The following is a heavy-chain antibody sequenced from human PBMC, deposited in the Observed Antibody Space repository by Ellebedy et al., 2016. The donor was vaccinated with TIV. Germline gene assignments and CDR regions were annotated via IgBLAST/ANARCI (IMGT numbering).Heavy chain of an antibody. Sequence: AASVKVSCKVSGYTLTELSMHWARQAPGKGLEWMGGFDPEDGETIYAQKFQGRVTMTEDTSTDTAYMELSSLRSEDTAVYYCARDRCSSTSCYVVFMYDYWGQGTLVTVSS. CDR2: FDPEDGET. V-gene: IGHV1-24*01. D-gene: IGHD2-2*01. J-gene: IGHJ4*02. CDR1: GYTLTELS. CDR3: ARDRCSSTSCYVVFMYDY.